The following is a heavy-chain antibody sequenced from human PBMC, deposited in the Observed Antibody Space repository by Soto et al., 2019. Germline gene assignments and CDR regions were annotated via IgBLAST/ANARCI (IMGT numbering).Heavy chain of an antibody. V-gene: IGHV4-59*01. D-gene: IGHD2-2*01. CDR3: ARVAPGYCSSTSCPWDWEDY. CDR2: IYYSGST. Sequence: SETLSLTCTVSGGSISSYYWSWIRQPPGKGLEWIGYIYYSGSTNYNPSLKSRVTISVDTSKNQFSLKLSSVTAADTAVYYCARVAPGYCSSTSCPWDWEDYWGQGTLVTVSS. J-gene: IGHJ4*02. CDR1: GGSISSYY.